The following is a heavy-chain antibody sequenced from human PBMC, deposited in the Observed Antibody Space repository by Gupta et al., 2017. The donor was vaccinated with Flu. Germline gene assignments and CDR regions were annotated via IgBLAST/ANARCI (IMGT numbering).Heavy chain of an antibody. CDR3: ARLLQTAAAST. J-gene: IGHJ4*02. CDR1: GDSISSSDYY. Sequence: QLLLQESGPGVVKPSETLSLMCTVSGDSISSSDYYWGWLRRPPGKGLEWIGTIYYDGTAYYNPSLKSRVTMSIDTSKNHFSLNLRSVTAADTAVFYCARLLQTAAASTWGRGTLVTVSS. V-gene: IGHV4-39*02. D-gene: IGHD6-13*01. CDR2: IYYDGTA.